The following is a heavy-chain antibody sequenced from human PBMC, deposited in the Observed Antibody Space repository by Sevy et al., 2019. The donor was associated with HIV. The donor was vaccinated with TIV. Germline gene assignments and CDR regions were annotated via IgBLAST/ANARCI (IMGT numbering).Heavy chain of an antibody. Sequence: GGSLRLSCAASGFTFSSYAMHWVRQAPGKGLEWVAVISYDGSNKYYADSVKGRFTISRDNSKNTLYLHMNSLRAEDTAVYYCARGPFNWNDRDYYYYYGMDVWGQGTTVTVSS. D-gene: IGHD1-20*01. CDR3: ARGPFNWNDRDYYYYYGMDV. CDR1: GFTFSSYA. CDR2: ISYDGSNK. J-gene: IGHJ6*02. V-gene: IGHV3-30-3*01.